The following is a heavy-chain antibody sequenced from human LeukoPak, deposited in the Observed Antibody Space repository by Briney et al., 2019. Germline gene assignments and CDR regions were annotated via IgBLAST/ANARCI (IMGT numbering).Heavy chain of an antibody. CDR1: GYTLTELS. CDR3: ARELRYSYLYNWFDP. CDR2: FDPEDSET. J-gene: IGHJ5*02. Sequence: GASVKVSCKVSGYTLTELSMHWVRQAPGKGLEWMGGFDPEDSETIYAQELQGRVTMTRNTSISTAYMELSSLRSEDTAVYYCARELRYSYLYNWFDPWGQGTLVTVSS. V-gene: IGHV1-24*01. D-gene: IGHD5-18*01.